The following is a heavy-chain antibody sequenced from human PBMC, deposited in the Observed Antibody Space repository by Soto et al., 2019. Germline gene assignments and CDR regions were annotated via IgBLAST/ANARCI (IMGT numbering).Heavy chain of an antibody. CDR1: GGSISSSSYY. Sequence: SETLSLTCTVSGGSISSSSYYGCWIRQPPGKGLEWIGSIYYSGSTYYNPSLKSRVTISVDTSKNQFSLKLSSVTAADTAVYYCARDGTSIAARGRDYYYYYGMDVWGQGTTVTVSS. CDR2: IYYSGST. J-gene: IGHJ6*02. D-gene: IGHD6-6*01. CDR3: ARDGTSIAARGRDYYYYYGMDV. V-gene: IGHV4-39*07.